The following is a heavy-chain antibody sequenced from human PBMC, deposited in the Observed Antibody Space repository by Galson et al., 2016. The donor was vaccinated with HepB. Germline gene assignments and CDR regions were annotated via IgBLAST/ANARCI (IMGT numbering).Heavy chain of an antibody. Sequence: SLRLSCAAFGFPFSNFGMHWVRQAPGKGLEWVAVTSYDGNNIFYGDSVKGRFTISRDNSKNTVYLDMNNLRVEDTAMYFCAKDWGTFDSWGQGTLVTVSS. V-gene: IGHV3-30*18. CDR2: TSYDGNNI. D-gene: IGHD1-7*01. J-gene: IGHJ4*02. CDR1: GFPFSNFG. CDR3: AKDWGTFDS.